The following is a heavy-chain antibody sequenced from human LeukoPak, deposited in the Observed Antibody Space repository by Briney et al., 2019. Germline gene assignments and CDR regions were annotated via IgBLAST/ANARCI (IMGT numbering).Heavy chain of an antibody. J-gene: IGHJ3*02. CDR3: ARDLVTVTKGFDI. CDR2: IYYSGST. CDR1: GVSINSSNYY. V-gene: IGHV4-39*07. D-gene: IGHD4-17*01. Sequence: PSETLSLTCTVSGVSINSSNYYWGWIRQPPGKGLEWIGTIYYSGSTYYNPSFKSRVTISVDTSKNQFSLKLSSVTTADTAVYYCARDLVTVTKGFDIWGLGTMVSVSS.